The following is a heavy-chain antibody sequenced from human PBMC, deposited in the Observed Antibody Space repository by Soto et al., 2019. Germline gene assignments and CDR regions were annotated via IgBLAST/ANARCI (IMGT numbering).Heavy chain of an antibody. J-gene: IGHJ6*02. Sequence: PSETLSLTCTVSGGSISSSSYYWGWIRQPPGKGLEWIGSIYYSGSTYYNPSLKSRVTISVDTSKNQFSLKLSSVTAADTAVYYCARDYPSWDYYYGMDVWGQGTTVTVSS. CDR1: GGSISSSSYY. CDR2: IYYSGST. D-gene: IGHD3-16*02. CDR3: ARDYPSWDYYYGMDV. V-gene: IGHV4-39*07.